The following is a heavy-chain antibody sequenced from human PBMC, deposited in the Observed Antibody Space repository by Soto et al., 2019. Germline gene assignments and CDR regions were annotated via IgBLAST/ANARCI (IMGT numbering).Heavy chain of an antibody. CDR2: IVVGSGRT. CDR3: AAVQGGGATFHF. J-gene: IGHJ4*02. V-gene: IGHV1-58*02. D-gene: IGHD1-26*01. Sequence: ASVKVSCKASGFTFINSAIQWVRQARGQRLEWIGWIVVGSGRTDYAQKFQEGLTITRDMSTSTAYMELSSLRLEDTAVYYCAAVQGGGATFHFWGQGSLVTVSS. CDR1: GFTFINSA.